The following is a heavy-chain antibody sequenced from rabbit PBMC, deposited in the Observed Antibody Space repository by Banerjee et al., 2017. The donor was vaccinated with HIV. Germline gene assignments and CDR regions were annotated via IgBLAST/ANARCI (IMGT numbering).Heavy chain of an antibody. Sequence: QQQLEESGGGLVKPGGTLKLSCKASGFTPSSYWMCWVRQAPGKGLELIACIYGGSGSTWYASWVNGRFTISRSTSPNTVDLKMTSLTAADTATYFCARGDASLTAYTAFNLWGPGTLVTVS. CDR3: ARGDASLTAYTAFNL. J-gene: IGHJ4*01. V-gene: IGHV1S43*01. CDR2: IYGGSGST. D-gene: IGHD6-1*01. CDR1: GFTPSSYW.